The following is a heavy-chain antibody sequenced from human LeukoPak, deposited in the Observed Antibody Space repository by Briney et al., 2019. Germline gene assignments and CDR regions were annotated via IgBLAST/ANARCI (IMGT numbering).Heavy chain of an antibody. V-gene: IGHV4-34*01. CDR3: ARSPTKRVTEDY. D-gene: IGHD5-18*01. CDR1: GFTFSSYS. CDR2: INHSGST. J-gene: IGHJ4*02. Sequence: GSLRLSCAASGFTFSSYSMNWVRQAPGTGLEWIGEINHSGSTNYNPSLKSRVTISVDTSKNQFSLKLTSVTVADTAVYFCARSPTKRVTEDYWGQGTLVTVSS.